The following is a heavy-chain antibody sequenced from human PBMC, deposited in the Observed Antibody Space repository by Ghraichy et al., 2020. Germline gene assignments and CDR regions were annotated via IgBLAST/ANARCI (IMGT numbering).Heavy chain of an antibody. CDR1: GFTFSSYA. J-gene: IGHJ4*02. D-gene: IGHD1-14*01. CDR2: ISGSGGST. V-gene: IGHV3-23*01. Sequence: ETLSLTCAASGFTFSSYAMSWVRQAPGKGLEWVSAISGSGGSTYYADSVKGRFTISRDNSKNTLYLQMNSLRAEDTAVYYCAPSPPEIWGQGTLVTVSS. CDR3: APSPPEI.